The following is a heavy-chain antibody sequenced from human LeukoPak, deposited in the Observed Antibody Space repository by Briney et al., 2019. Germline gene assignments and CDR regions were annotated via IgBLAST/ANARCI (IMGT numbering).Heavy chain of an antibody. CDR2: ISGSGGST. V-gene: IGHV3-23*01. J-gene: IGHJ4*02. CDR3: AKGGEGTYYDYVWGSYRIAYYFDY. Sequence: GGSLRLSCAASGFTFSSYAMSWVRQAPGKGLEWVSAISGSGGSTYYADSVKGRFTNSRDNSKNTLYLQMNSLRAEDTAVYYCAKGGEGTYYDYVWGSYRIAYYFDYWGQGTLVTVSS. D-gene: IGHD3-16*02. CDR1: GFTFSSYA.